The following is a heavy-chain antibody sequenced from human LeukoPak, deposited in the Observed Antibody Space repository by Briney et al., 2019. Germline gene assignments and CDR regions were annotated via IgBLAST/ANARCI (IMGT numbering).Heavy chain of an antibody. CDR3: ARAYTNGDYLDY. V-gene: IGHV3-21*01. CDR1: GFTFSRYS. Sequence: GGSLRLSCAASGFTFSRYSVNWVRQAPGKGLEWVSCISDSSRHIYYADSAKGRFTISRDNAKSSASLQMNSLRVDDTAVYYRARAYTNGDYLDYWGQGTLVTVSS. CDR2: ISDSSRHI. J-gene: IGHJ4*02. D-gene: IGHD4-17*01.